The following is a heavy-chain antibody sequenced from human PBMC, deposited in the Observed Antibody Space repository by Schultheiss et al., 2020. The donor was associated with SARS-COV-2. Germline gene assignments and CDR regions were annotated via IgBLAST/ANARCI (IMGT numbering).Heavy chain of an antibody. Sequence: SVKVSCKASGGTFSTYVISWVRQAPGQGLEWMGGIIPIFGTTEYAQKFQGRVTISADESTSTAYMELSSLRSEDTAVYYCATCITTKYPLSCYGMDVWGQGTTVTVSS. D-gene: IGHD3-3*01. CDR1: GGTFSTYV. CDR3: ATCITTKYPLSCYGMDV. V-gene: IGHV1-69*13. J-gene: IGHJ6*02. CDR2: IIPIFGTT.